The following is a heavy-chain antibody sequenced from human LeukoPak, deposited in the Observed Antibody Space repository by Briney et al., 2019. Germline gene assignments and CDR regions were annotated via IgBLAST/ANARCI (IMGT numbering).Heavy chain of an antibody. V-gene: IGHV3-23*01. J-gene: IGHJ4*02. CDR3: AKKKGGTDQYYFDY. Sequence: GGSLRLSCAASGFTLSSYAMSWVRQAPGKGLEWVSAISGSGGSTYYADSVKGRFTISRDNSKNTLYLQMNSLRDEDTAVYYCAKKKGGTDQYYFDYWGQGTLVTVFS. CDR1: GFTLSSYA. D-gene: IGHD2-15*01. CDR2: ISGSGGST.